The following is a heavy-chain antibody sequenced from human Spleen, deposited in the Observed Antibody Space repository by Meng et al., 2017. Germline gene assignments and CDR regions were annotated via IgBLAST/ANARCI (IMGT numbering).Heavy chain of an antibody. V-gene: IGHV5-51*01. Sequence: GESLKISCKGSGYSFTSYWIGWVRQMPGKGLEWMGIIYPGDSDTRYSPSFQGQVTISADKSISTAYLQWSSLKASDTAMYYCARHTAAAGRPDAFDIWGQGTIVTVSS. CDR3: ARHTAAAGRPDAFDI. CDR2: IYPGDSDT. J-gene: IGHJ3*02. D-gene: IGHD6-13*01. CDR1: GYSFTSYW.